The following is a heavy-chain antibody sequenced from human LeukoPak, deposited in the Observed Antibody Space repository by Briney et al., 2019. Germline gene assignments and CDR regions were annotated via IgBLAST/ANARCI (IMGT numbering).Heavy chain of an antibody. V-gene: IGHV3-48*01. Sequence: GGSLRLSCAASGFTFNVYSMNWVRQAPGKGLEWVSFISSSLDSNIYYADSVKGRFTISRDNFKNMVYLHMNSLKAEDTAVYYCARDVIYASEIYSHGDCLGQGTLVTVSS. J-gene: IGHJ4*02. CDR1: GFTFNVYS. D-gene: IGHD3-16*01. CDR3: ARDVIYASEIYSHGDC. CDR2: ISSSLDSNI.